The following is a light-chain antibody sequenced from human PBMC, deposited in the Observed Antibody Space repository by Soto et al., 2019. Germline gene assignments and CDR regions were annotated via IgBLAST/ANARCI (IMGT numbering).Light chain of an antibody. CDR1: HTVSRN. CDR3: QQYNNWPS. CDR2: DMS. J-gene: IGKJ5*01. V-gene: IGKV3-15*01. Sequence: EVVMTQSPATLSVSPLERATLSGRASHTVSRNLAWYQQRPGQATRLLIYDMSNRATGVPARFSGSGSETEFTLTIRSLQSEDFAVYFCQQYNNWPSFGQGTRLEI.